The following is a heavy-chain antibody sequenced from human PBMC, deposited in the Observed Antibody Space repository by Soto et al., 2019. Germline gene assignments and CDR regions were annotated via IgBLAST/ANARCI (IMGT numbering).Heavy chain of an antibody. CDR1: GFTFSSYD. CDR2: IGTAGDT. D-gene: IGHD3-10*02. CDR3: ARAAVRGVIMGFDY. V-gene: IGHV3-13*01. Sequence: EVQLVESGGGLVQPGGSLRLSCAASGFTFSSYDMHWVRQATGKGLEWVSAIGTAGDTYYPGSVKGRFTISRENAKNSLYLQMNSLRVGDTAVYYCARAAVRGVIMGFDYWGQGTLVTVSS. J-gene: IGHJ4*02.